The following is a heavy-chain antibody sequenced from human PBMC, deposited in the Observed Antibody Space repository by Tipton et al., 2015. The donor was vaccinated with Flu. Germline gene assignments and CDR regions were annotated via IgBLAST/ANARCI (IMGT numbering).Heavy chain of an antibody. V-gene: IGHV3-74*03. D-gene: IGHD5-18*01. Sequence: SLRLSCAAPGFTFSRYWMHWVRQAPGKGLVWVSRINSDGSSTTYADSVKGRFTISRDNAKNTLYLQMNSLRAEDTAVYYCASHTAMTYWGQGTLVTVSS. J-gene: IGHJ4*02. CDR3: ASHTAMTY. CDR1: GFTFSRYW. CDR2: INSDGSST.